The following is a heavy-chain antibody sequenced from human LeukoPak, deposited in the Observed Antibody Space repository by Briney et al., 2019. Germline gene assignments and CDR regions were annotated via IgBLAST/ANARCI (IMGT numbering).Heavy chain of an antibody. D-gene: IGHD2-21*02. J-gene: IGHJ3*02. CDR3: ARTIVVVTAIPSAFDI. V-gene: IGHV4-59*01. Sequence: SETLSLTCSVSGGSISNYYWGWIRQPPGKGLEWIGNIYYTGGTKYNPSLRSRVTISVDTSKNQFSLKLSSVTAADTAVYYCARTIVVVTAIPSAFDIWGQGTMVTVSS. CDR2: IYYTGGT. CDR1: GGSISNYY.